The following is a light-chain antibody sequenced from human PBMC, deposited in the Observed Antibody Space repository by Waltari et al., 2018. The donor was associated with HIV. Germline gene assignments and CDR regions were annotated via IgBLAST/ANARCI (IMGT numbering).Light chain of an antibody. CDR1: SSNIGANY. Sequence: QSALTQPPSASGTPGQRVTISCSGSSSNIGANYVYWYQHLPGSAPKLLIYRNNQRPSGVPDRFSGSKSGTSASLAISGVRSEDEADYYCAAWDDSLSGYVFGTGTSVTVL. CDR3: AAWDDSLSGYV. J-gene: IGLJ1*01. CDR2: RNN. V-gene: IGLV1-47*01.